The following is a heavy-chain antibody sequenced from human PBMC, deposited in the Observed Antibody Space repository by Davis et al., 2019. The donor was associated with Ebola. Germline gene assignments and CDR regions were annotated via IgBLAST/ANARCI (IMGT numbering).Heavy chain of an antibody. V-gene: IGHV3-7*03. CDR2: IKQDESEK. J-gene: IGHJ4*02. CDR3: ARINYDSGSPKIDY. CDR1: GGSVSSCC. Sequence: PGGSLRLSCSVSGGSVSSCCDYWSWVRQAPGKGLEWVANIKQDESEKYYVDSVKGRFTISRDNAKNSLFLQMNTLRAEDRAVYYCARINYDSGSPKIDYWGQGTLVTVSS. D-gene: IGHD3-10*01.